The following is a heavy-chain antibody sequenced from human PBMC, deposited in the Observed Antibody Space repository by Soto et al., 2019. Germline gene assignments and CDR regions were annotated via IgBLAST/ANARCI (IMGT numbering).Heavy chain of an antibody. V-gene: IGHV3-30-3*01. J-gene: IGHJ4*02. D-gene: IGHD6-13*01. CDR2: ISYDGSNK. Sequence: QVQLVESGGGVVQPGRSLRLSCAASGFTFSSYAMHWVRQAPGKGLEWVAVISYDGSNKYYADSVKGRFTISRDNSKNTRYLQMNSLRAEDTAVYYCARDYYDSSSWSFDCWGQGTLVTVSS. CDR1: GFTFSSYA. CDR3: ARDYYDSSSWSFDC.